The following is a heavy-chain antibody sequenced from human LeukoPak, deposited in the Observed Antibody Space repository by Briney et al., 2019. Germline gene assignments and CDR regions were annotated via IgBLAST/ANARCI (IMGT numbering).Heavy chain of an antibody. CDR1: GFTFTTYW. CDR2: IQQGGSQK. Sequence: GGSLRLSCAASGFTFTTYWMSWVRQAPGKGLEWVANIQQGGSQKYCVDSVKGRFTISRDNAKNSLYLQMNSLRAEDTAVYYCARSRIIYAFDIWGQGTMVTVSS. CDR3: ARSRIIYAFDI. D-gene: IGHD2/OR15-2a*01. V-gene: IGHV3-7*01. J-gene: IGHJ3*02.